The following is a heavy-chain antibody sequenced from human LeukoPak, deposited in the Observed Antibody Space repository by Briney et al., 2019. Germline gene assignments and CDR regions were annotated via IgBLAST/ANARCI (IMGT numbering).Heavy chain of an antibody. V-gene: IGHV3-23*01. Sequence: GGSLRLSCAASGFTSRNSVMSWIRQPPGKGLEWVSSSDTDGDTQYADSVKGRFTMSRDNSKNTLYLQMNSLRAEDTAVYYCAKRCSSTSCYDAFDIWGQGTMVTVSS. CDR2: SDTDGDT. J-gene: IGHJ3*02. D-gene: IGHD2-2*01. CDR1: GFTSRNSV. CDR3: AKRCSSTSCYDAFDI.